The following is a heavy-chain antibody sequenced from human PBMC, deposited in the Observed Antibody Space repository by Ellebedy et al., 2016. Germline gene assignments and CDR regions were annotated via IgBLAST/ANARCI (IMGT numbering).Heavy chain of an antibody. V-gene: IGHV4-4*07. J-gene: IGHJ6*03. D-gene: IGHD1-26*01. CDR3: ARRIVGATTNYYYMDV. CDR1: GGSISSYY. Sequence: SETLSLTXTVSGGSISSYYWSWIRQPAGKGLEWIGRIYTSGSTNYNPSLKSRVTISVDTSKNQFSLKLSSVTAADTAVYYCARRIVGATTNYYYMDVWGKGTTVTVSS. CDR2: IYTSGST.